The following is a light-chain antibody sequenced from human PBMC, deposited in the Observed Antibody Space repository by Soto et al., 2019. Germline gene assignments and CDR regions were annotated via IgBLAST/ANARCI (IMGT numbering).Light chain of an antibody. CDR3: QVWDTTTDHYWV. CDR1: NIGSKS. J-gene: IGLJ3*02. V-gene: IGLV3-21*02. CDR2: EDS. Sequence: SYELTQAPSVSVAPGQTASVTCGGNNIGSKSVHWYQLKPGQAPVLVVYEDSDRPSGIPERFSGSNSGNTATLTISRVEAGDEADYYCQVWDTTTDHYWVFGGGTKVTVL.